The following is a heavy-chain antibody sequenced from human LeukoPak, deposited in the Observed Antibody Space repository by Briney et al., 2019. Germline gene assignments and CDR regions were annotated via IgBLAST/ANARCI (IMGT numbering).Heavy chain of an antibody. V-gene: IGHV1-2*02. J-gene: IGHJ4*02. CDR3: TSRDSGYGDFDY. CDR2: MNPHSGGT. Sequence: ASVKVSCKASGYTFTGYYMYWVRQAPGQGLAWMGWMNPHSGGTNYAQKFQGRVTMTRDTSITTAYMELSRLRSDDTAVYYCTSRDSGYGDFDYWGQGTLVTVSS. D-gene: IGHD5-12*01. CDR1: GYTFTGYY.